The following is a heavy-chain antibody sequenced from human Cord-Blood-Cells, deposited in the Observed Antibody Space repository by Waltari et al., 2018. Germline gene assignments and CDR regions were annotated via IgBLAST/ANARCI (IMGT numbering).Heavy chain of an antibody. D-gene: IGHD3-10*01. J-gene: IGHJ1*01. CDR2: INPNSGGT. Sequence: QVQLVQSGAEVKKPGASVQVSCKASGYTFTGYYMHWVRQAPGQGLEWMGWINPNSGGTNYAQKFQGRVTMTRDTSISTAYMELRRLRSDDTAVYYCARDPSYGSGSYYFQHWGQGTLVTVSS. CDR3: ARDPSYGSGSYYFQH. CDR1: GYTFTGYY. V-gene: IGHV1-2*02.